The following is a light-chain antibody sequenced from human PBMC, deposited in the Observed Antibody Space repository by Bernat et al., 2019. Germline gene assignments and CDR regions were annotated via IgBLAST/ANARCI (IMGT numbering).Light chain of an antibody. V-gene: IGLV2-18*02. Sequence: QSALTQPPSVSGSPGQSVTISCTGTRSDVGSHNRVSWYQQSPGTAPKLIIYEVTNRPAGGPDRCSGSKSGNTASLTISGLQADDEADFYCSSYTRTRTFVFGTGTQVTVL. CDR2: EVT. CDR3: SSYTRTRTFV. CDR1: RSDVGSHNR. J-gene: IGLJ1*01.